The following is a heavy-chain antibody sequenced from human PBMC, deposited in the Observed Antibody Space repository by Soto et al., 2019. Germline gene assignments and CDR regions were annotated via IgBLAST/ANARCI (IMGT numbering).Heavy chain of an antibody. CDR1: GESFSGYY. V-gene: IGHV4-34*01. D-gene: IGHD3-3*01. J-gene: IGHJ6*03. Sequence: PSETLSLTCAVDGESFSGYYWTWIRQPPGKGLEWIGEINDSGSTNHKPSPKSRVTMSIDTSKNQFSLNLRSVTAADTGVYYCAKGGRFPEARYYFLEVWGNGTTVTVSS. CDR2: INDSGST. CDR3: AKGGRFPEARYYFLEV.